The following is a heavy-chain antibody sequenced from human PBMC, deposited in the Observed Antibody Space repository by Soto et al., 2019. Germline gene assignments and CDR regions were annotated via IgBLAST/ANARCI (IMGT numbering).Heavy chain of an antibody. CDR3: ARGGRFGALLALYYGMDV. CDR2: IYYSGST. J-gene: IGHJ6*02. V-gene: IGHV4-31*03. Sequence: SETLSLTCTVSGGSISSGGYYWSWIRQHPGKGLEWIGYIYYSGSTYYNPSLKSRVTVSVDTSKNQFSLKLSSVTAADTAVYYCARGGRFGALLALYYGMDVWGQGTTVTVSS. CDR1: GGSISSGGYY. D-gene: IGHD3-10*01.